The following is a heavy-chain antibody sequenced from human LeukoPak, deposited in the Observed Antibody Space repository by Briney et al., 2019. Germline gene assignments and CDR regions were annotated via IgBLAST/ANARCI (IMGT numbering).Heavy chain of an antibody. J-gene: IGHJ3*02. Sequence: SETLSLTCTVSGGSISSSSYYWGWLRQPPGKGLEWIGSIYYSGSTYYNPSLKSRVTISVDTSKNQFSLKLSSVTAADTAVYYCARHKSVADDYGDYTVPGDAFDIWGQGTMVTVSS. CDR3: ARHKSVADDYGDYTVPGDAFDI. CDR2: IYYSGST. CDR1: GGSISSSSYY. D-gene: IGHD4-17*01. V-gene: IGHV4-39*01.